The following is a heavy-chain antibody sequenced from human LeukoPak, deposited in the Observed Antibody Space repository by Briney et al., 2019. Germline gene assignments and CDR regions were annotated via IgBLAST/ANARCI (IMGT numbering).Heavy chain of an antibody. J-gene: IGHJ4*02. Sequence: GGSLRLSCSTYRFTFSSYSMNWVRQAPGKGLEWVSAISGRGVSTSYADSVRGRFTISRDNSKNTLYLQMNSLRAEDTAVYYCAKAASGNWNDVSDYWGQGTLVTVSS. V-gene: IGHV3-23*01. CDR1: RFTFSSYS. CDR2: ISGRGVST. D-gene: IGHD1-20*01. CDR3: AKAASGNWNDVSDY.